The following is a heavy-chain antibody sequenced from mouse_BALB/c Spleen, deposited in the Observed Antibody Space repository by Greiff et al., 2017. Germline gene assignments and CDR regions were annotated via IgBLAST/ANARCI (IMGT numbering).Heavy chain of an antibody. V-gene: IGHV3-6*02. D-gene: IGHD2-4*01. CDR3: ASEDYLFAY. J-gene: IGHJ3*01. CDR1: GYSITSGYY. CDR2: ISYDGSN. Sequence: EVKVEESGPGLVKPSQSLSLTCSVTGYSITSGYYWNWIRQFPGNKLEWMGYISYDGSNNYNPSLKNRISITRDTSKNQFFLKLNSVTTEDTATYYCASEDYLFAYWGQGTLVTVSA.